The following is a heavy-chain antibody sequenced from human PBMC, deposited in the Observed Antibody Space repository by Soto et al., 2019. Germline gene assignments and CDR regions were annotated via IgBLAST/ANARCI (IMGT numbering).Heavy chain of an antibody. J-gene: IGHJ4*02. CDR1: GFTFSSYG. Sequence: QVQLVESGGGVVQPGRSLRLSCAASGFTFSSYGMHWVRQAPGKGLEWVAVISYDGSNKYYADSVKGRFTISRDNSKNTLYLQMNSLRAEDTAVYYCAKEDSDYDILTGYYTDWGQGTLVTVSS. CDR2: ISYDGSNK. V-gene: IGHV3-30*18. D-gene: IGHD3-9*01. CDR3: AKEDSDYDILTGYYTD.